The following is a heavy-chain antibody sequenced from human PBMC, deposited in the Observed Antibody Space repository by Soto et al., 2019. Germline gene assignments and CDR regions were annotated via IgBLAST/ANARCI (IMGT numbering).Heavy chain of an antibody. CDR2: IIPIFSTA. CDR1: GGTFSSYA. D-gene: IGHD5-12*01. V-gene: IGHV1-69*01. J-gene: IGHJ2*01. Sequence: QVQLVQSGAEVKKPGSSVKVSCKASGGTFSSYAISWVRQAPGQGLEWMGGIIPIFSTANYAQKFQGRVTITADESTSTAYMELSSLRSEDTAVYYCAVEMATRTIIRYFDLWGRGTLVTVSS. CDR3: AVEMATRTIIRYFDL.